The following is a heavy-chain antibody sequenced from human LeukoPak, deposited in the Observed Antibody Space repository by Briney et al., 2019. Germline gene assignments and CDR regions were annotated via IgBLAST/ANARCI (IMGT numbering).Heavy chain of an antibody. CDR3: AKARAAPRPYCTNGVCYTLEGFDY. CDR1: GGTFSSYA. V-gene: IGHV1-69*13. D-gene: IGHD2-8*01. CDR2: IIPIFGTA. Sequence: ASVKVSCKAFGGTFSSYAISWVRQAPGQGLEWMGGIIPIFGTANYAQKFQGRVTITADESTSTAYMELSSLRSEDMAVYYCAKARAAPRPYCTNGVCYTLEGFDYWGQGTLVTVSS. J-gene: IGHJ4*02.